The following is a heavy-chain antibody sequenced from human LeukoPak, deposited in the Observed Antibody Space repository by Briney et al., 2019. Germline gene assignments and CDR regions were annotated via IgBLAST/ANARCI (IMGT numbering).Heavy chain of an antibody. CDR3: ARDGTIFGVVITDYYYYYGMDV. D-gene: IGHD3-3*01. J-gene: IGHJ6*02. CDR2: ISAYNGNT. CDR1: GYTFTSYG. Sequence: ASVKVSCKASGYTFTSYGISWVRRAPGQGLEWMGWISAYNGNTNYAQKLPGRVTMTTDTSTSTAYMELRSLRSDDTAVYYCARDGTIFGVVITDYYYYYGMDVWGQGTTVTVSS. V-gene: IGHV1-18*01.